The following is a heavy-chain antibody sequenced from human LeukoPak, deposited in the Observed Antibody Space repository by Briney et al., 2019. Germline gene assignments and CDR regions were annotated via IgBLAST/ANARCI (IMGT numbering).Heavy chain of an antibody. D-gene: IGHD2-21*01. Sequence: AASVKVSCEALGGTGSSYAISWVRQTPGHGLEGIGWIIPIFSTANYAQKFQGRVTITTDESTSTAYMELSRLRSEDTAVYYCIVGVNPSACPDWGQGTLVTVSS. J-gene: IGHJ4*02. CDR3: IVGVNPSACPD. CDR1: GGTGSSYA. V-gene: IGHV1-69*05. CDR2: IIPIFSTA.